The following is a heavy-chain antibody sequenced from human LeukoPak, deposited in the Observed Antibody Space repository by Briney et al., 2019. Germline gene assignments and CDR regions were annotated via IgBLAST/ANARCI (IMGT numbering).Heavy chain of an antibody. CDR3: ARSLTARGSYAL. D-gene: IGHD1-26*01. Sequence: GESLKISCKGSGYSFTSYWIGLPRQMPGKGLEWMGIIYPGDSDTRYSPSFQGQVTISADKSISTAYLQWSSLQASDTAMYFSARSLTARGSYALWGQGTLVTASS. CDR2: IYPGDSDT. V-gene: IGHV5-51*01. CDR1: GYSFTSYW. J-gene: IGHJ4*02.